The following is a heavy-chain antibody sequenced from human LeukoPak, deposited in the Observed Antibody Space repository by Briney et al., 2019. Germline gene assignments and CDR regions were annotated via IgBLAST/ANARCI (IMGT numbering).Heavy chain of an antibody. CDR1: GYTFTGYY. V-gene: IGHV1-2*02. J-gene: IGHJ6*02. D-gene: IGHD3-3*01. Sequence: ASVKVSCTASGYTFTGYYMHWVRQAPGQGLEWMGWINPNSGGTNYAQKFQGRVTMTRDTSISTACMELSRLRSGDTAVYYCASERFLEWLPNYYYYGMDVWGQGTTVTVSS. CDR2: INPNSGGT. CDR3: ASERFLEWLPNYYYYGMDV.